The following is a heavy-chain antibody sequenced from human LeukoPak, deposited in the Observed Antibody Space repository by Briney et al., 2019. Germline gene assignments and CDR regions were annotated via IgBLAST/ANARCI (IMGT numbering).Heavy chain of an antibody. CDR2: ISGSGSST. CDR3: AKDRDRTYYYYYMDV. D-gene: IGHD3-10*01. V-gene: IGHV3-23*01. Sequence: PGGSLRLSCAASGFTFRRYGMSWVRQAPEKGLEWVSAISGSGSSTYYGDSVKGRFTISRDNSKNTLYLQMNSLRAEDTAVYYCAKDRDRTYYYYYMDVWGKGTTVTISS. CDR1: GFTFRRYG. J-gene: IGHJ6*03.